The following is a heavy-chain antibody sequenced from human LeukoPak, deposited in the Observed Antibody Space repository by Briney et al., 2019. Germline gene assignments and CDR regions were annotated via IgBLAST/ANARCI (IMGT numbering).Heavy chain of an antibody. J-gene: IGHJ5*02. CDR2: INHSGST. Sequence: SETLSLTCAVYGGSFSGYYWSWIRQPPGKGLEWIGEINHSGSTNYNPSLKSRVTISVDTSKNQFSLKLSSVTAADTAVYYCARRRALRLYGFFDPCGQGTLVTVSS. CDR1: GGSFSGYY. V-gene: IGHV4-34*01. D-gene: IGHD3-16*02. CDR3: ARRRALRLYGFFDP.